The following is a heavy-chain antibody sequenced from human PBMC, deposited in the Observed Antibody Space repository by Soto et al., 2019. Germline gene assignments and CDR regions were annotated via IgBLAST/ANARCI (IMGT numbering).Heavy chain of an antibody. V-gene: IGHV3-30*03. Sequence: GGSLRLSCTASGFTFSTYGMHWVRQAPGKGLEWVAVISYDGSNKYYADSVKGRFTISRDNSKNTLYLQMNSLRAEDTAVYYCARGSLVTTYSLFDYWGQGTLVTVSS. CDR2: ISYDGSNK. CDR1: GFTFSTYG. D-gene: IGHD4-17*01. CDR3: ARGSLVTTYSLFDY. J-gene: IGHJ4*02.